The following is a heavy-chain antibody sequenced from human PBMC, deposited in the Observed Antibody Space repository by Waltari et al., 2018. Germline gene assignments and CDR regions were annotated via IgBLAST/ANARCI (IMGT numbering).Heavy chain of an antibody. CDR3: ARGLHDSSGYYYVPLDY. CDR1: GYTFTSYD. J-gene: IGHJ4*02. Sequence: QVQLVQSGAEVKKPGASVKVSCKASGYTFTSYDLNWVRQATGQGLEWMGWMNPNSGNTGYAQKFQGRVTMTRNTSISTAYMELSSLRSEDTAVYYCARGLHDSSGYYYVPLDYWGQGTLVTVSS. CDR2: MNPNSGNT. D-gene: IGHD3-22*01. V-gene: IGHV1-8*01.